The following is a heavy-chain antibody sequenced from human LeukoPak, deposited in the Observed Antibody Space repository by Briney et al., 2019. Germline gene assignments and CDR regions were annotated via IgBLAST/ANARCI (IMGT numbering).Heavy chain of an antibody. V-gene: IGHV3-7*05. D-gene: IGHD3-16*02. CDR3: ARYLSNAFDI. Sequence: GGSLRLSCAASGFTFSSYWMSWVLQAPGEGLEWVANIKQDGSEKYYVDSVKGRFTISRDNAKKSLYLQMNSLRAEDTAVYYCARYLSNAFDIWGQGTMVTVSS. CDR1: GFTFSSYW. J-gene: IGHJ3*02. CDR2: IKQDGSEK.